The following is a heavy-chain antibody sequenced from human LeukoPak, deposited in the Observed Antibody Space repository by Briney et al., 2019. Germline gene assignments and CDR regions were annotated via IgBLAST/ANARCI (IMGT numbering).Heavy chain of an antibody. CDR1: GFTFSSYG. CDR2: IWYDGSNK. V-gene: IGHV3-33*01. J-gene: IGHJ3*02. CDR3: AREEALSGYVSRGAFDI. D-gene: IGHD5-12*01. Sequence: RSLRLSCAASGFTFSSYGMHWVRQAPGKGLEWVAVIWYDGSNKYYADSVKGRFTISRDNSKNTLYLQMNSLRAEDTAVYYCAREEALSGYVSRGAFDIWGQGTMVTVSS.